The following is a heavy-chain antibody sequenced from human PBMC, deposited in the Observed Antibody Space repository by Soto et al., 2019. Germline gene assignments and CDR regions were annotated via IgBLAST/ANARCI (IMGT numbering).Heavy chain of an antibody. CDR3: AKTIGGRFGEPSDWFDP. Sequence: EVQLVQSGAEVKKPGESLKISCKGSGYSFTTYWIGWVRQMPGKGLEWMGIIYVGDSDTRYSPSFQGQVTISADKSISTAYLQWSSMKASDTAMYYCAKTIGGRFGEPSDWFDPWSQGTLVTVSS. V-gene: IGHV5-51*01. D-gene: IGHD3-10*01. J-gene: IGHJ5*02. CDR2: IYVGDSDT. CDR1: GYSFTTYW.